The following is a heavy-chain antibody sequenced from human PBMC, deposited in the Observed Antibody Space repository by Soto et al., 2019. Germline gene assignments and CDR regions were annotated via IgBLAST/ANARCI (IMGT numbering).Heavy chain of an antibody. J-gene: IGHJ5*02. V-gene: IGHV5-51*01. CDR1: GYMFSTYW. D-gene: IGHD3-22*01. Sequence: PGESLKISCKGSGYMFSTYWVGWVRQMPGKGLEWMGFIYVRDSDTRYSPSFQGQVTISADRSTSTVFLQWASLKASDTAVYFCARKDKSGYFNWFDPWGQGTLVTVSS. CDR2: IYVRDSDT. CDR3: ARKDKSGYFNWFDP.